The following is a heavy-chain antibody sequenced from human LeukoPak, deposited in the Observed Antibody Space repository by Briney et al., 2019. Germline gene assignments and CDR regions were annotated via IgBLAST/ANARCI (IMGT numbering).Heavy chain of an antibody. CDR3: AGGLAAAHYYYYMEV. D-gene: IGHD6-13*01. CDR2: ISSSGSTI. J-gene: IGHJ6*03. CDR1: VLTSSSFV. Sequence: GGTLSLSCAASVLTSSSFVINWGRQAPGKGVGWGSYISSSGSTIYYADSVKGRFTISRDNAKNSLYLQMNSRRAEDTAVYYCAGGLAAAHYYYYMEVWGKGTTVTVSS. V-gene: IGHV3-48*03.